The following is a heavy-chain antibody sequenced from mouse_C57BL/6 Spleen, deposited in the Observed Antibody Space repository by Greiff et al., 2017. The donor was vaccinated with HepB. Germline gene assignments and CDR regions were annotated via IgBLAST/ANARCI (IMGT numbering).Heavy chain of an antibody. V-gene: IGHV3-6*01. J-gene: IGHJ3*01. CDR3: SRVDYDGGRFAY. CDR2: ISYDGSN. Sequence: DVQLQESGPGLVKPSQSLSLTCSVTGYSITSGYYWNWIRQFPGNKLEWMGYISYDGSNNYNPSLKNRISITRDTSKNQFFMKLNSVTTADTATYYCSRVDYDGGRFAYWGQGTLVTVSA. CDR1: GYSITSGYY. D-gene: IGHD2-4*01.